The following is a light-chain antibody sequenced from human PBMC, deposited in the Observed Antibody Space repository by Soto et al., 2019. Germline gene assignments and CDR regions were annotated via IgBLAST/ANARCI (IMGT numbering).Light chain of an antibody. J-gene: IGLJ2*01. Sequence: QSALTQPASVSGSPGQSITISCTGTSSDVGGYNYVSWYQQHPGKAPKLMIYDVSNQPSGVSHRFSGSKSGNTASLTISGLQAEDEADYYCTSYTSTDSGVFGGGTKVTVL. CDR2: DVS. CDR1: SSDVGGYNY. V-gene: IGLV2-14*03. CDR3: TSYTSTDSGV.